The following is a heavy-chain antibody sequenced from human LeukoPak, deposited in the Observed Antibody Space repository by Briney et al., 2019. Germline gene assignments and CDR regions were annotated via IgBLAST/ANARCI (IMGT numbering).Heavy chain of an antibody. V-gene: IGHV3-23*01. Sequence: PGGSLRLSCAASGFTFSSYAMSWVRQAPGKGLEWVSAISGSGGSTYYADSVKGRFTISRDNSKNTLYLQMNSLRAEDTAVYYCAKVVDTAMVIEGYYFDYWGQGTLVTVSS. CDR2: ISGSGGST. CDR3: AKVVDTAMVIEGYYFDY. J-gene: IGHJ4*02. CDR1: GFTFSSYA. D-gene: IGHD5-18*01.